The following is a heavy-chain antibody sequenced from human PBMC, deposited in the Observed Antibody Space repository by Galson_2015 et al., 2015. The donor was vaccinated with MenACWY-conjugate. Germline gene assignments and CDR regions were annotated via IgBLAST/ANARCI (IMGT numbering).Heavy chain of an antibody. V-gene: IGHV4-59*08. J-gene: IGHJ4*02. CDR1: GGSISSYS. CDR2: ISYSGNT. Sequence: SETLSLTCTVSGGSISSYSWNWIRQPPGKGLEWIGYISYSGNTNYNPSLKSRVTISVDTSRNQFSLKLSSVTAADTAVYYCATLRAAMDYFDYWGQGTLVTVSS. CDR3: ATLRAAMDYFDY. D-gene: IGHD6-25*01.